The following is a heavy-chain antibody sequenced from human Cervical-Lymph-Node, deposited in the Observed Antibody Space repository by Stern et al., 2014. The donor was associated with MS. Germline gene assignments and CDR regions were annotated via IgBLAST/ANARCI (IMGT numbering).Heavy chain of an antibody. CDR2: IYPGDSDT. CDR3: AKTLSGGSRYFDL. J-gene: IGHJ2*01. CDR1: GYSFSNFW. Sequence: VQLVESGAEVKKPGESLKISCKGSGYSFSNFWIGWVRQMPGKGLEWMGVIYPGDSDTKYSPSFQGQVTISADKSLSTAYLQWSSLKASDTAIYYCAKTLSGGSRYFDLWGRGTLVTVSS. D-gene: IGHD3-16*01. V-gene: IGHV5-51*03.